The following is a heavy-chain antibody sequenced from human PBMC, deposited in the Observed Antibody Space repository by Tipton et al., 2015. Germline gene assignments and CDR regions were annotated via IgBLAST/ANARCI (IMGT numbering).Heavy chain of an antibody. D-gene: IGHD3-22*01. CDR1: GGTFSDYA. CDR2: INPITGAA. CDR3: ARQGWNSTGSYSGG. V-gene: IGHV1-69*06. J-gene: IGHJ4*02. Sequence: QSGAEVKKPGSSVKVSCKASGGTFSDYAISWIRQAPGHGLEWMGGINPITGAASYAQSFQGRVTIVADKYANTVYMELSSLTSEDTAVYYCARQGWNSTGSYSGGWGQGTLVTVSS.